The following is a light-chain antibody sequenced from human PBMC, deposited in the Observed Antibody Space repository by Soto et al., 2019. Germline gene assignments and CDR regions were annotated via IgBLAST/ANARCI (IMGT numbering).Light chain of an antibody. CDR1: QSVSSN. J-gene: IGKJ4*01. CDR3: QQYNNWPPLT. CDR2: GAS. V-gene: IGKV3-15*01. Sequence: EIVMTQSPATLSVSPGERATLSCRASQSVSSNLAWYQKKPGQAPRLLIYGASTRATGIPARFSGGGSGTEFILPISSLQSEDFAVYYCQQYNNWPPLTFGGGTKVEIK.